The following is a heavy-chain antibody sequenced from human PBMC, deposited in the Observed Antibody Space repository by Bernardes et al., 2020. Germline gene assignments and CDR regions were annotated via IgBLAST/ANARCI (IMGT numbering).Heavy chain of an antibody. CDR1: GFTFRSYS. Sequence: GGSLILSCAASGFTFRSYSMNWVRQAPGPGLAWVSSISSSSSYIYYADSVKGRFTISRDNAKNSLYLQMNSLRAEDTAVYYCARVGDYDSSGYWSDAFDIWGQGTMVTVSS. CDR2: ISSSSSYI. V-gene: IGHV3-21*01. D-gene: IGHD3-22*01. CDR3: ARVGDYDSSGYWSDAFDI. J-gene: IGHJ3*02.